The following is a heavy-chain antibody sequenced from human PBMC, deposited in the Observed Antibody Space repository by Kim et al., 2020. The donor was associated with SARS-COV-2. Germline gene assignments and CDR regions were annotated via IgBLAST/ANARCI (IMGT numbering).Heavy chain of an antibody. J-gene: IGHJ4*02. CDR1: GFTFSDYW. CDR3: TNLKYDY. Sequence: GGSLRLTCAVSGFTFSDYWMDWVRQAPGKGLEWVDNIKPDGSEKNCVDSVRGRFTTSRDNAEKSLYLRMDSLRAEDTAVYYCTNLKYDYWGRGALVTVPS. V-gene: IGHV3-7*01. D-gene: IGHD2-2*01. CDR2: IKPDGSEK.